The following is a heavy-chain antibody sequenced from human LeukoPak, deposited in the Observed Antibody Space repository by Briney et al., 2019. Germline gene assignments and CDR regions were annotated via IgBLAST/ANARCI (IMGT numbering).Heavy chain of an antibody. V-gene: IGHV4-39*01. D-gene: IGHD6-19*01. CDR3: ARVHWLVSNYCFDY. J-gene: IGHJ4*02. Sequence: SETLSLTCTVSGGSISSSNYYWGWIRQPPGKGLEWIGSIYYSGSTYYNPSLRSRVTISLDTFRNQFSLKLSSVTAADTAVYYCARVHWLVSNYCFDYWGQGTLVTVSS. CDR1: GGSISSSNYY. CDR2: IYYSGST.